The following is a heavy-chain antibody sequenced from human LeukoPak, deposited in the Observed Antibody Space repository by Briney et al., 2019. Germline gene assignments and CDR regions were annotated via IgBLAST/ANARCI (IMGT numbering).Heavy chain of an antibody. Sequence: SETLSLTCTVSGGSISSSSYYWSWIRQPAGKGLEWIGRIYTSGSTNYNPSLKSRVTISVDTSKNQFSLKLSSVTAADTAVYYCARSDSSSWHLTEWFDPWGQGTLVTVSS. V-gene: IGHV4-61*02. CDR3: ARSDSSSWHLTEWFDP. D-gene: IGHD6-13*01. CDR2: IYTSGST. J-gene: IGHJ5*02. CDR1: GGSISSSSYY.